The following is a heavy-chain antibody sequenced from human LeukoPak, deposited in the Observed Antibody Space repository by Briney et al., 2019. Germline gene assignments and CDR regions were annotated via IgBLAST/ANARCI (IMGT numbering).Heavy chain of an antibody. V-gene: IGHV3-30*02. CDR1: GFIFSSYG. J-gene: IGHJ6*03. CDR2: IRYDGSVK. CDR3: AKAYSSSWRYMDV. Sequence: GGSLRLSCAASGFIFSSYGMHWVRQAPGKGLEWVAFIRYDGSVKYYADSVKGRFTISRDNSKNTLYLQMDSLRAEDTAVYYCAKAYSSSWRYMDVWGKGTTVTVSS. D-gene: IGHD6-13*01.